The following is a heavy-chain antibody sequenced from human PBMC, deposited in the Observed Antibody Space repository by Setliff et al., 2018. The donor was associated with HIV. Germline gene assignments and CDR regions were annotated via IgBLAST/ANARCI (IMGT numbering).Heavy chain of an antibody. CDR1: GFTFSSYG. CDR3: AKAPSGDSSSWYGGYYYYGMDV. D-gene: IGHD6-13*01. J-gene: IGHJ6*02. CDR2: IWYDGSNK. V-gene: IGHV3-30*02. Sequence: GSLRLSCAASGFTFSSYGMHWVRQAPGKGLEWVAVIWYDGSNKYYADSVKGRFTISRDNSKNTLYLQMNSLSAEDTAVYYCAKAPSGDSSSWYGGYYYYGMDVWGQGTTVTVSS.